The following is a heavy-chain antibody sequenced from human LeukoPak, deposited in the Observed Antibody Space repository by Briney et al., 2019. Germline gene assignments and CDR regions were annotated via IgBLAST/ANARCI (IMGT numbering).Heavy chain of an antibody. CDR3: ARHCGGGDCYSGWFDP. D-gene: IGHD2-21*02. J-gene: IGHJ5*02. V-gene: IGHV4-39*01. Sequence: PSETLSLTCTVPGGSISSSSYYWGWIRQPPGKGLEWIGSIYYSGSTYYNPSLKSRVTISVDTSKNQFSLKLSSVTAADTAVYYCARHCGGGDCYSGWFDPWGQGTLVTVSS. CDR2: IYYSGST. CDR1: GGSISSSSYY.